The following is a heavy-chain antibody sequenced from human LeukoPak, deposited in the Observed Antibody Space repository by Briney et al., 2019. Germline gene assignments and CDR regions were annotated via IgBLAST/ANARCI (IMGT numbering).Heavy chain of an antibody. V-gene: IGHV4-34*01. Sequence: SETLSLTCAVYGESFNGYYWSWLRQPPGRGLERIGEISQRGSTNYNPSLTSRVTISIDTSKNQFSLKLSSVTAADTAVYYCARGEYGNQRSNNWFDPWGQGTLVTVSS. CDR1: GESFNGYY. D-gene: IGHD4-17*01. J-gene: IGHJ5*02. CDR3: ARGEYGNQRSNNWFDP. CDR2: ISQRGST.